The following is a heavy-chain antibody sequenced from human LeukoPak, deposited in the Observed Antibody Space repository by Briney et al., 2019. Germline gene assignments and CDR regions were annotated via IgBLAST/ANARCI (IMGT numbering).Heavy chain of an antibody. V-gene: IGHV3-74*01. J-gene: IGHJ6*03. Sequence: PGGSLRLSCAASGFTFSSYWMHWVRQAPGKGLVWVSRINSDGSSTSYADSVKGRFTISRDNSKNTLYLQMNSLRADDTAVYYCARDGYNPALFYMDVWGKGTRVTVSS. D-gene: IGHD5-24*01. CDR1: GFTFSSYW. CDR2: INSDGSST. CDR3: ARDGYNPALFYMDV.